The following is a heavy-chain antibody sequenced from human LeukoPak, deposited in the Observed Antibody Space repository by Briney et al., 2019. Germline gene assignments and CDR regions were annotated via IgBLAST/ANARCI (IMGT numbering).Heavy chain of an antibody. CDR2: ISYDGSNK. CDR3: AKDQWELSYYFDY. D-gene: IGHD1-26*01. CDR1: GFTFSSYG. J-gene: IGHJ4*02. V-gene: IGHV3-30*18. Sequence: PGGSLRLSCAASGFTFSSYGMHWVRQAPGKGLEWVAVISYDGSNKYYADSVKGRLTISRDNSKNTLYLQMNSLRAEDTAVYYCAKDQWELSYYFDYWGQGTLVTVSS.